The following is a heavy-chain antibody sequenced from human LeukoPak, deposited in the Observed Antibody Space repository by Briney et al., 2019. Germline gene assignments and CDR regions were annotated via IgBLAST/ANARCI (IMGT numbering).Heavy chain of an antibody. J-gene: IGHJ3*02. V-gene: IGHV3-48*01. CDR1: GFTFSSYS. D-gene: IGHD1-26*01. CDR3: ARGGQKGIVGTPRAFDI. CDR2: ISSSSSTI. Sequence: GGSLRLSCAASGFTFSSYSMSWVRQAPGKGLEWVSYISSSSSTIYYADSVKGRFTISRDNAKNSLYLQMNSLRAEDTAVYYCARGGQKGIVGTPRAFDIWGQGTMVTVSS.